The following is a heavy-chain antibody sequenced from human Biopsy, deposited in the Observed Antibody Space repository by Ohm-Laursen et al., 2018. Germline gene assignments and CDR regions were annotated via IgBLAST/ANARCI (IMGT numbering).Heavy chain of an antibody. V-gene: IGHV3-9*01. CDR1: GFTFADYA. Sequence: SLRLSRAASGFTFADYAMHWVWQAPGKGLEWVSGITWNSGSIGYADSVKGRFSIFRDNAKHSLYLQMNSLRAEDTALYYCAKDLGQVTAAIGYWGQGTLVTVSS. CDR3: AKDLGQVTAAIGY. CDR2: ITWNSGSI. D-gene: IGHD2-21*02. J-gene: IGHJ4*02.